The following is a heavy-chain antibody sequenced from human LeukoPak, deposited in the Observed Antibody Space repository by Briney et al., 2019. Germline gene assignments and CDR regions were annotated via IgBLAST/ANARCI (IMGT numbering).Heavy chain of an antibody. D-gene: IGHD3-22*01. CDR2: ISGSGGST. V-gene: IGHV3-23*01. J-gene: IGHJ4*02. Sequence: PGGSLRLSCAASGFTFSSYAMSWVRQAPGKGLEWVSAISGSGGSTYYADSVKGRFTISRDNSKNTLYLQMNSLRADDTAVYYCARVVYYDSSGYNYWGQGTLVTVSS. CDR3: ARVVYYDSSGYNY. CDR1: GFTFSSYA.